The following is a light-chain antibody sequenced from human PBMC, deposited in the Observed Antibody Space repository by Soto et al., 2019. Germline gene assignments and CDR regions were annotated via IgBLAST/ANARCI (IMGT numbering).Light chain of an antibody. J-gene: IGKJ1*01. V-gene: IGKV3-20*01. Sequence: EIVFTQSPGTLSLSPGERATLSCRASQSVTSDYLAWYQQKPGQAPRLRIHGASSRATGIPDRFSGSGSGTDFTLTSSRLEPEDFAVYYCQQYGRPFGQGTKVDIK. CDR3: QQYGRP. CDR1: QSVTSDY. CDR2: GAS.